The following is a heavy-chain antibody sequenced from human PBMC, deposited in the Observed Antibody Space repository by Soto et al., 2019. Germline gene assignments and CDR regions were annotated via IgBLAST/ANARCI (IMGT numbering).Heavy chain of an antibody. CDR3: AKDGGYYYDSSRYYSYYGMDV. D-gene: IGHD3-22*01. J-gene: IGHJ6*02. Sequence: QVQLVESGGGVVQPGRSLRLSCAASGFTFSSYGMHWVRQAPGKGLEWVAVISYDGSNKYYADSVKGRFTISRDNSKNPLYLQLNSLRAEDTSVYYCAKDGGYYYDSSRYYSYYGMDVWGQGTTVTVSS. V-gene: IGHV3-30*18. CDR2: ISYDGSNK. CDR1: GFTFSSYG.